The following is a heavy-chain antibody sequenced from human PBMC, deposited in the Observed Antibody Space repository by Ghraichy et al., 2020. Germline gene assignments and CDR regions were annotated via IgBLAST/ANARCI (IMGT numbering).Heavy chain of an antibody. CDR1: GFTFSNAW. Sequence: GGSLRLSCATSGFTFSNAWMSWVRQAPGKGLEWVGRTKSKTDGGTTDYAAPVKGRFTMSRDDSKKTLYLQMNSLKTEDTAVYYCTTDYWSGTTHAVDIWGQGTMVTV. CDR2: TKSKTDGGTT. V-gene: IGHV3-15*01. D-gene: IGHD1-1*01. CDR3: TTDYWSGTTHAVDI. J-gene: IGHJ3*02.